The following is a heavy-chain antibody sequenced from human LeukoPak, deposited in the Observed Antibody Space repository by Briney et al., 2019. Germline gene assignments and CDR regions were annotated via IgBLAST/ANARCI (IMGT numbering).Heavy chain of an antibody. D-gene: IGHD6-6*01. CDR2: IYYSGST. Sequence: KPSETLSLTCTVSGGSISSYYWSWIRQPPGKGLEWIGYIYYSGSTNYNPSLKSRVTISVDTSKNQFFLKLSSVTAADTAVYYCAREGEQLDYWGQGTLVTVSS. V-gene: IGHV4-59*01. J-gene: IGHJ4*02. CDR3: AREGEQLDY. CDR1: GGSISSYY.